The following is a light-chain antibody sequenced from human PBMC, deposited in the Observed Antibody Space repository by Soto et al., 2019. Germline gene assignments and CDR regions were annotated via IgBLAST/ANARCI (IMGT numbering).Light chain of an antibody. Sequence: DVQMTQSPSTLSASVGDRVTITCRASQSINTWLAWYQQKPGKPPRLLIYDASNLETGVPSRFTGSGSGTEFTLTISSLQPDDFATYYCQQFNTFSYTFGQGTKLEI. CDR3: QQFNTFSYT. V-gene: IGKV1-5*01. J-gene: IGKJ2*01. CDR2: DAS. CDR1: QSINTW.